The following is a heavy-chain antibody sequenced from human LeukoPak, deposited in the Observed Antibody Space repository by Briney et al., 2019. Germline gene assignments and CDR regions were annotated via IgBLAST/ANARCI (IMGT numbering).Heavy chain of an antibody. J-gene: IGHJ4*02. CDR3: AARHGSGSYYNI. Sequence: ASVKVSCKASGFTFSSSAMQWVRLARGQRLEWIGWIVVGSGNTNYAQKFQERVTITRDMSTSTAYTELSSLRSEDTAVYYCAARHGSGSYYNIWGQGTLVTVSS. CDR2: IVVGSGNT. V-gene: IGHV1-58*02. D-gene: IGHD3-10*01. CDR1: GFTFSSSA.